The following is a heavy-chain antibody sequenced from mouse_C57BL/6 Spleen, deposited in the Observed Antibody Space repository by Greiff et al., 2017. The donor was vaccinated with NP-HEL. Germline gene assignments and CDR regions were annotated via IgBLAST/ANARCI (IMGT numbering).Heavy chain of an antibody. Sequence: VQLQQSGPELVKPGASVKISCKASGYSFTGYYMNWVKQIPENSLAWIGEINSSTGGTTYNQKFKSNATLTVDQSSSTAYMQLKSLTSEYSAVYYCARRDYYSNYVNAMDYWGQGTSVTVSS. CDR2: INSSTGGT. CDR1: GYSFTGYY. D-gene: IGHD2-5*01. V-gene: IGHV1-42*01. CDR3: ARRDYYSNYVNAMDY. J-gene: IGHJ4*01.